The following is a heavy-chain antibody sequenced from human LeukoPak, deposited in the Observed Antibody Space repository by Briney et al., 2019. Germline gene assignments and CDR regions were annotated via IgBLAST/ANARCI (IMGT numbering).Heavy chain of an antibody. J-gene: IGHJ5*02. Sequence: GGSLRLSCAASGVTVSSNYMSWVRQAPGKGLEWVSVLYSGGSTYYADSVKGRFTVSRDNSKNTVYLQMNSLRVEDTAVYYCAGVRGSNWFDPWGQGTLVTVSS. CDR1: GVTVSSNY. CDR2: LYSGGST. D-gene: IGHD3-16*01. V-gene: IGHV3-53*01. CDR3: AGVRGSNWFDP.